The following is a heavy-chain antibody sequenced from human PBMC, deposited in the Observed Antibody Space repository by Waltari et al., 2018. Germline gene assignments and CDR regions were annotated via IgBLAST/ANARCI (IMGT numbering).Heavy chain of an antibody. CDR2: IKEDGGEE. CDR3: ARDPTRKFDY. CDR1: GFTFSSYW. V-gene: IGHV3-7*04. J-gene: IGHJ4*02. Sequence: EVQLVESGGGLVQPGGSLRLSCAASGFTFSSYWRTWVRQAPGKGLEWVASIKEDGGEEYYVGSVKGRFTISRDNARNSLYLQMNSLRAEDTAVYYCARDPTRKFDYWGQGTLVTASS.